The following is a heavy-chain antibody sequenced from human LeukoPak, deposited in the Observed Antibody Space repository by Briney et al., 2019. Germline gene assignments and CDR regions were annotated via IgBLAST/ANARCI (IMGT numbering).Heavy chain of an antibody. CDR1: GFTFSSYA. CDR2: ISGSGGST. V-gene: IGHV3-23*01. Sequence: PGGSLRLSCAASGFTFSSYAMSWVRQAPGKGLEWVSAISGSGGSTYYADSVKGRFTISRDNSKNTLYLQMNSLRAEDTAVYYCAAKYYDFWSAYYINYYYYMDVWGKGTTVTVSS. CDR3: AAKYYDFWSAYYINYYYYMDV. D-gene: IGHD3-3*01. J-gene: IGHJ6*03.